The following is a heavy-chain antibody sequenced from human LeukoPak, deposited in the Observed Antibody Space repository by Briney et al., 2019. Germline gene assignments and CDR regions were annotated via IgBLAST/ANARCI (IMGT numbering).Heavy chain of an antibody. CDR1: GGSISSYY. CDR2: IYYSGST. CDR3: AISSGYSYGYNWFDP. V-gene: IGHV4-59*12. D-gene: IGHD5-18*01. J-gene: IGHJ5*02. Sequence: SETLSLTCTVSGGSISSYYWSWIRQPPGKGLEWIGYIYYSGSTNYNPSLKSRVTISVDTSKNQFPLKLSSVTAADTAVYYCAISSGYSYGYNWFDPWGQGTLVTVSS.